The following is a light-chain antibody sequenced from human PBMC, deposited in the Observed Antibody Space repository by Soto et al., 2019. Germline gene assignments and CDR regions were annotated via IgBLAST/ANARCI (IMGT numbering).Light chain of an antibody. Sequence: EIVMTQSTATLSVSPGERATLSCRASQSVSSNLAWYQQKPGQAPRLLIYGASTRATGIPARFSGSGSGTEFTLTISSLQSEDCAVYYCQQYNNWPPWTFGQGTKVEIK. J-gene: IGKJ1*01. CDR3: QQYNNWPPWT. CDR2: GAS. CDR1: QSVSSN. V-gene: IGKV3-15*01.